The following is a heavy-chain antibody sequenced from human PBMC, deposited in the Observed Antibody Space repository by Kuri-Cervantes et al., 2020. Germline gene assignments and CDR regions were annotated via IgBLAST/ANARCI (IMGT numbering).Heavy chain of an antibody. CDR3: AREGGYCTGGVCYVDY. J-gene: IGHJ4*02. Sequence: ASVKVSCKASGYTFTSYYMHWVRQAPGQGLEWMGWVSAFNGYTNYAQNLQGRVTMTTDTSTNTTYMELRSLRSDDTAIYYCAREGGYCTGGVCYVDYWGQGTLVTVSS. CDR2: VSAFNGYT. V-gene: IGHV1-18*04. D-gene: IGHD2-8*02. CDR1: GYTFTSYY.